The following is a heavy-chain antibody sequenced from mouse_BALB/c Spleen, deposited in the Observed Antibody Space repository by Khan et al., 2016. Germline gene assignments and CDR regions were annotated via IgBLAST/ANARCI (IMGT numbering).Heavy chain of an antibody. J-gene: IGHJ2*01. D-gene: IGHD1-1*01. CDR3: ARLDYFDYYFDY. V-gene: IGHV3-2*02. CDR1: GYSITRDYA. CDR2: LAYRGST. Sequence: EVQLQESGPGLVKPSQSLSLTCTVTGYSITRDYAWNWIRQFPGNKLKWRGYLAYRGSTFYNPYLKSRISITLDTSKNQFFLQLNTVTTDDTATYYCARLDYFDYYFDYGGPGSTLTVSS.